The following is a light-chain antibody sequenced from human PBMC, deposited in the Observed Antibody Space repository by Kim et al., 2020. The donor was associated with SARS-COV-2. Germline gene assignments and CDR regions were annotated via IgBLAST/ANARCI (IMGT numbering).Light chain of an antibody. CDR1: SRISYY. J-gene: IGLJ1*01. CDR3: NSRDSTTNHPRV. V-gene: IGLV3-19*01. Sequence: LGQTVTITCQGDSRISYYASLYQQKPGQAPVLVMFGKNNRPSGIPDRFSGSRSGDTASLTITGAQAEDEADYYCNSRDSTTNHPRVFGTGTKVTVL. CDR2: GKN.